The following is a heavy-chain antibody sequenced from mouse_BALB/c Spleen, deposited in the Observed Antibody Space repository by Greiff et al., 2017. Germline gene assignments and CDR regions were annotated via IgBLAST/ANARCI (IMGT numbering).Heavy chain of an antibody. CDR1: GFTFSSFG. V-gene: IGHV5-17*02. CDR3: ARAGDGYYYYAMDD. CDR2: ISSGSSTI. D-gene: IGHD2-3*01. Sequence: EVMLVESGGGLVQPGGSRKLSCAASGFTFSSFGMHWVRQAPEKGLEWVAYISSGSSTIYYADTVKGRFTISRDNPKNTLFLQMTSLRSEDTAMYYCARAGDGYYYYAMDDWGQGTSVTVSS. J-gene: IGHJ4*01.